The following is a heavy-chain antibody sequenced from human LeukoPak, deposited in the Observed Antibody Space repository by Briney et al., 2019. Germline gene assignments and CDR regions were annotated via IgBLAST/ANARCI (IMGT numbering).Heavy chain of an antibody. CDR3: ARGRYCSSTSCYRPYYYGMDV. D-gene: IGHD2-2*01. CDR1: GYTFTGYY. J-gene: IGHJ6*02. V-gene: IGHV1-2*02. CDR2: INPNSGGT. Sequence: ASVKVSCKASGYTFTGYYMHWVRQAPGQGLEWMGWINPNSGGTNYAQKFQGRVTMTRNTSISTAYMELSSLRSEDTAVYYCARGRYCSSTSCYRPYYYGMDVWGQGTTVTVSS.